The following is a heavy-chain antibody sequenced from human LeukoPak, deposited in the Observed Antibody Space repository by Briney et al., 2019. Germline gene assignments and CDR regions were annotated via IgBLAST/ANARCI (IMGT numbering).Heavy chain of an antibody. CDR1: GDSISSYNYF. CDR2: IYYRGNT. Sequence: SETLSLICTVSGDSISSYNYFWGWIRQPPGKGLEWVGSIYYRGNTYYNPSLKSRVTLSADTSKNQFSLKVTSVAAADTAVYYCARASSGYYWDFDYWGQGALVTVSS. J-gene: IGHJ4*02. V-gene: IGHV4-39*01. CDR3: ARASSGYYWDFDY. D-gene: IGHD3-22*01.